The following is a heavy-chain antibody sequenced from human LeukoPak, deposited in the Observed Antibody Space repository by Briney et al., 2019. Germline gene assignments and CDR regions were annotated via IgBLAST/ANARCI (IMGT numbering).Heavy chain of an antibody. CDR3: ARAGGNSYGYYYYYMDV. CDR2: ILPNFGTA. D-gene: IGHD5-18*01. Sequence: PVKVFCKASLVKFSNYAISWVRHAPGHEIESMRGILPNFGTAHYPQRFQGRVTIIADESTHTANMALSSLRSEDTAVYYCARAGGNSYGYYYYYMDVWGKGTAVTISS. J-gene: IGHJ6*03. CDR1: LVKFSNYA. V-gene: IGHV1-69*01.